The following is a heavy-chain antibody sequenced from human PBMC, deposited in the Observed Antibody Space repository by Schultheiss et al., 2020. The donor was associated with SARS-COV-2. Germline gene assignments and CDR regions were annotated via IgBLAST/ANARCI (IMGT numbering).Heavy chain of an antibody. D-gene: IGHD6-6*01. V-gene: IGHV3-48*03. J-gene: IGHJ4*02. CDR1: GFTFSSYE. CDR2: ISSSGSTI. Sequence: GGSLRLSCAASGFTFSSYEMNWVRQAPGKGLEWVSYISSSGSTIYYADFVKGRFTISRDNSKNTFYLQMNGLRVEDTAVYYCAKGEELRIEAPWPSAFWGQGTLVTVSS. CDR3: AKGEELRIEAPWPSAF.